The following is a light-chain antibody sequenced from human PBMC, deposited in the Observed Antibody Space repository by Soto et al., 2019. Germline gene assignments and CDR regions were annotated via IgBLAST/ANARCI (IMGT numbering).Light chain of an antibody. CDR1: QSITNNY. CDR2: GAS. J-gene: IGKJ4*01. Sequence: EIVLTQSPGTLSLSPGERATLSCRASQSITNNYLAWYQQKPGQAPRLLIYGASSRATGIPDRFSGSGSATDFTLTINRLEPEDFAVYYCQQYNNWPPLTFGGGTKVDIK. V-gene: IGKV3-20*01. CDR3: QQYNNWPPLT.